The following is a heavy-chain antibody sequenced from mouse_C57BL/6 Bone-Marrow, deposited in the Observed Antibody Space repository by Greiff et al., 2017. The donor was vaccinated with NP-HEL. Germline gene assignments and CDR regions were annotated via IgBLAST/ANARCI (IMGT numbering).Heavy chain of an antibody. J-gene: IGHJ2*01. CDR1: GFNIKDDY. Sequence: EVKVVESGAELVRPGASVKLSCTASGFNIKDDYMHWVKQRPEQGLEWIGWIDPENGDTEYASKFQGKATITADTSSNTAYLQLSSLTSEDTAVYYCTTGAFDYWGQGTTLTVSS. CDR3: TTGAFDY. V-gene: IGHV14-4*01. CDR2: IDPENGDT.